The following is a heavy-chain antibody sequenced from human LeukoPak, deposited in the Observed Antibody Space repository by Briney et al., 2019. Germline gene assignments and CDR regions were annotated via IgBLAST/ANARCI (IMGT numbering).Heavy chain of an antibody. Sequence: SETLSLTRTVSGGSISSGDYYWSWIRQPPGKGLEWIGYIYYSGSTYYSPSLKSRVTISVDTSKDQFSLKLSSVTAADTAVYYCARATVVAATCSFDPWGQGTLVTVSS. D-gene: IGHD2-15*01. CDR1: GGSISSGDYY. CDR2: IYYSGST. J-gene: IGHJ5*02. V-gene: IGHV4-30-4*01. CDR3: ARATVVAATCSFDP.